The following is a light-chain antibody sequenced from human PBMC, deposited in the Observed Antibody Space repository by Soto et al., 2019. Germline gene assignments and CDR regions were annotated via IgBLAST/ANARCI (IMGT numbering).Light chain of an antibody. CDR1: SSDVGSYNL. CDR3: CSSAGSSTFRPV. CDR2: EVS. J-gene: IGLJ7*01. V-gene: IGLV2-23*02. Sequence: QSALTQPASVSGSPGQSITISCTGTSSDVGSYNLVSWYQQHPGKAPKLMIYEVSKRPSGVSNRFSGSKSGNTASLTISGLQSEDEADYYCCSSAGSSTFRPVFGGGTQLTVL.